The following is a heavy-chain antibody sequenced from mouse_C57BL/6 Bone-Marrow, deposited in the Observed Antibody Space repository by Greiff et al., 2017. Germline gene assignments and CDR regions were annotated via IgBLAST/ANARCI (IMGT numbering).Heavy chain of an antibody. V-gene: IGHV1-15*01. CDR3: TRGAVYDFDY. Sequence: VQLQQSGAELVRPGASVTLSCKASGYTFTDYEMHWVKQTPVHGLEWIGAIDPETGGTAYNQKFKGKAILTADKSSSTAYMELRSLTSEDSAVXYCTRGAVYDFDYWGQGTTLTVSS. CDR2: IDPETGGT. J-gene: IGHJ2*01. CDR1: GYTFTDYE. D-gene: IGHD1-1*01.